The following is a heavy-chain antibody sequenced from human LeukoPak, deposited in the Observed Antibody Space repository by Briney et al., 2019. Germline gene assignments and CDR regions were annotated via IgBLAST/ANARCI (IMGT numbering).Heavy chain of an antibody. CDR1: GFTFSDYY. CDR2: ISKTITTI. V-gene: IGHV3-11*04. Sequence: GGSLRLSCAASGFTFSDYYMSWIRQAPGKGLEWVAYISKTITTIFYADSVKGRFTISRDNAKNSLYLQMNSLRAEDTAVYYCARDWSDDAGDYWGQGTLVTVSS. D-gene: IGHD3-3*01. CDR3: ARDWSDDAGDY. J-gene: IGHJ4*02.